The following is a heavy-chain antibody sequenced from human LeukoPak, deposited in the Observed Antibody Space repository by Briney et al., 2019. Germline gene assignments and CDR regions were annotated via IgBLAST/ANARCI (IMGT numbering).Heavy chain of an antibody. CDR3: AKALTYYYDTSGYDY. D-gene: IGHD3-22*01. J-gene: IGHJ4*02. CDR2: ISGSGGST. Sequence: GGSLRLSCAASGFTFNNYAMSWVRQAPGKGLEWVSAISGSGGSTYYADSVKGRLTISRDNSKDTLYLQMHSLRAEDTAVYYCAKALTYYYDTSGYDYWGQGTLVTVSS. CDR1: GFTFNNYA. V-gene: IGHV3-23*01.